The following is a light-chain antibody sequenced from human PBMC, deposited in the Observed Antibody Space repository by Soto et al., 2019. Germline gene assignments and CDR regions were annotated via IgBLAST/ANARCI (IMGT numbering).Light chain of an antibody. CDR1: QTISSW. CDR2: DAS. CDR3: HQYKTSST. J-gene: IGKJ1*01. Sequence: IQMTPSPSTLSGSVVDRVTITCRASQTISSWLAWYQQKPGKAPKLLIYDASTLESGVSSRFSGTGSETECTLTITVLQADDLATYFCHQYKTSSTFGQGTKVDIK. V-gene: IGKV1-5*01.